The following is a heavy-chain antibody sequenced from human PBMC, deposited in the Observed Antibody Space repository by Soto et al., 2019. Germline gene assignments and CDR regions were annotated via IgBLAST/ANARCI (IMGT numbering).Heavy chain of an antibody. J-gene: IGHJ4*02. Sequence: GGSLRLSCAASGFTFSSYWMHWVRQAPGKGLVWVSRINSDGSSTSYADSVKGRFTISRDNAKNTLYLQMNSLRAEDTAVYYCARGASYYYDSSGYYYFDYLGQGTLVTVSS. CDR3: ARGASYYYDSSGYYYFDY. CDR1: GFTFSSYW. CDR2: INSDGSST. D-gene: IGHD3-22*01. V-gene: IGHV3-74*01.